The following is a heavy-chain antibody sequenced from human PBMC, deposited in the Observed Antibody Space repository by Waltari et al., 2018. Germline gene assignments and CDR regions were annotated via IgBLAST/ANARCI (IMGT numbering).Heavy chain of an antibody. CDR2: INPNSGGT. Sequence: QVQLVQSGAEVKKPGASVKVSCKASGYTFTGYYMHWVRQAPGQGLEWMGRINPNSGGTNYAQKFQGRVTMIRDTSISTAYMELSRLRSDDTAVYYCARGRRDIVVVVAATYTGFFEYWGQGTLVTVSS. CDR3: ARGRRDIVVVVAATYTGFFEY. D-gene: IGHD2-15*01. CDR1: GYTFTGYY. J-gene: IGHJ4*02. V-gene: IGHV1-2*06.